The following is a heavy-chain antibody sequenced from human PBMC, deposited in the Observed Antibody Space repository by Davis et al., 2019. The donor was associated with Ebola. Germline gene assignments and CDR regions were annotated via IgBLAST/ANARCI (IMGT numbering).Heavy chain of an antibody. CDR1: GFTVSSNY. Sequence: PRGSLRLSCAASGFTVSSNYMSWVRQAPGKGLEWVSVIYSGGSTYYADSVKGRFTISRDNSKNTLYLQMNSLRAEDTAVYYCAGIAARAYYYGMDVWGQGTTVTVSS. V-gene: IGHV3-53*01. J-gene: IGHJ6*02. CDR3: AGIAARAYYYGMDV. CDR2: IYSGGST. D-gene: IGHD6-6*01.